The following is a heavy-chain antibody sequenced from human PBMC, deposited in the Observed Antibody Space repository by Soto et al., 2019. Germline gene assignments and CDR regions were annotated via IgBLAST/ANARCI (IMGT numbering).Heavy chain of an antibody. CDR1: GFTFSSYS. CDR2: ISSSSSYI. Sequence: LRLSCAASGFTFSSYSMNWVRQAPGRGLEWVSSISSSSSYIYYADSVKGRFTISRDNAKNSLYLQMNSLRAEDTAVYYCARDSDSSGYYSPGLDYWGQGTLVTVSS. V-gene: IGHV3-21*01. J-gene: IGHJ4*02. CDR3: ARDSDSSGYYSPGLDY. D-gene: IGHD3-22*01.